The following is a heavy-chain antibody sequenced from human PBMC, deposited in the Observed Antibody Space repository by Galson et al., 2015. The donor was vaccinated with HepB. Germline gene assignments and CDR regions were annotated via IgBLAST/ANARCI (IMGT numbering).Heavy chain of an antibody. V-gene: IGHV3-33*01. CDR1: GFTFSSYG. CDR3: ARGNYYGSGPRTGFDY. Sequence: SLRLSCAASGFTFSSYGMHWVRQAPGKGLEWVAVIWYDGSNKYYADSVKGRFTISRDNSKNTLYLQMNSLRAEDTAVYYCARGNYYGSGPRTGFDYWGQGTLVTVSS. D-gene: IGHD3-10*01. J-gene: IGHJ4*02. CDR2: IWYDGSNK.